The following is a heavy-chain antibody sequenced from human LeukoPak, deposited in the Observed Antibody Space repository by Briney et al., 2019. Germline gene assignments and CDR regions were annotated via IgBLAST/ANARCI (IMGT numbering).Heavy chain of an antibody. J-gene: IGHJ6*03. Sequence: PSETLSLTCTVSGGSISSSSYYWGWIRQPPGKGLEWIGSIYYNGNTYYNPSLKSRVTISVDTSKNHFSLKLSAVTAADTAVYYCARDSYSSSWSPPGYYMDVWGKGTTVTVSS. D-gene: IGHD6-13*01. CDR3: ARDSYSSSWSPPGYYMDV. CDR2: IYYNGNT. CDR1: GGSISSSSYY. V-gene: IGHV4-39*02.